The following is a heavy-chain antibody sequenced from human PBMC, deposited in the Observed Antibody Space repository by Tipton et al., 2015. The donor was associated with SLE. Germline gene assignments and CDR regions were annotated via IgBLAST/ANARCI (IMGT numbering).Heavy chain of an antibody. J-gene: IGHJ4*02. Sequence: TLSLTCTVSGGSISNYYWIWIRQPPGKGLQWIGYISYTGYTNYSPSLRSRVTMSVDTSKNQFSLKLSSVTAADTAVYYCARDKTSNYYDSSGSLDYWGQGTLVTVSS. CDR1: GGSISNYY. V-gene: IGHV4-59*01. CDR2: ISYTGYT. CDR3: ARDKTSNYYDSSGSLDY. D-gene: IGHD3-22*01.